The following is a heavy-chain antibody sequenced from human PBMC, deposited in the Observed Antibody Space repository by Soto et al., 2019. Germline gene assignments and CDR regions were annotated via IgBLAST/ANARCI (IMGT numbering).Heavy chain of an antibody. CDR2: MNPNSGNT. D-gene: IGHD6-19*01. J-gene: IGHJ4*02. V-gene: IGHV1-8*01. CDR3: ARDRSSGWYVDY. CDR1: GYTFTSYD. Sequence: QVQLVQSGAEVKKHGPSVKVSCKASGYTFTSYDINWVRQATGQGLEWMGWMNPNSGNTGYAQKFQGRVTMTRNTSISTAYIELSSLRSEDTAVYYCARDRSSGWYVDYWGQGTLVTVSS.